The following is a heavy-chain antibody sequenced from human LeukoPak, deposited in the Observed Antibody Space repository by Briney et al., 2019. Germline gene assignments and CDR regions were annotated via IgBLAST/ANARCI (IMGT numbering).Heavy chain of an antibody. Sequence: ASVTVSCKSYGSIFNVYYMHWVRQVPGQGLEWMGWISPDGGVTNYAQKFQGRVTLTRDSAISTDYMELSRLTSDDTAVYYCARENWYYDHWGQGTLVTVSS. J-gene: IGHJ4*02. CDR1: GSIFNVYY. CDR3: ARENWYYDH. CDR2: ISPDGGVT. V-gene: IGHV1-2*02.